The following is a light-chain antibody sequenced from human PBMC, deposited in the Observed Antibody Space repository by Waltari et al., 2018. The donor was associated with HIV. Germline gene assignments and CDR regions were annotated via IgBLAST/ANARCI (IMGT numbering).Light chain of an antibody. CDR2: QHT. J-gene: IGLJ1*01. V-gene: IGLV3-1*01. CDR3: QAWDNSALWV. Sequence: SYEVTQSPSVSVSPGQPATITCSGDELGEKYVCWYQQKTGQSPVLVIYQHTKRPPGIPERFSGSNSGNTATLTISGTQAMDEADYYCQAWDNSALWVFGSGTKVTVL. CDR1: ELGEKY.